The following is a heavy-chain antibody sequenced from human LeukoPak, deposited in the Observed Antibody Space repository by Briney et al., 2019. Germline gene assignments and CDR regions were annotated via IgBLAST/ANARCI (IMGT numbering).Heavy chain of an antibody. J-gene: IGHJ4*02. CDR1: GGSISTSNYY. V-gene: IGHV4-39*01. CDR2: IFYSGNT. Sequence: SETLSLTCTVSGGSISTSNYYWGWIRQPPGKGLEWIGNIFYSGNTYYSASLKSRVTISVDTSKNQFSLKLTSVTAADTAVYYCARVTAAAAAGNTYYFDYWGQGTLVTVSS. D-gene: IGHD6-13*01. CDR3: ARVTAAAAAGNTYYFDY.